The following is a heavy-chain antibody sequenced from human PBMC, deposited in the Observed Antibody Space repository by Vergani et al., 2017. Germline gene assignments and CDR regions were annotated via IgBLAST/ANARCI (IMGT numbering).Heavy chain of an antibody. CDR2: ISAYNGNT. V-gene: IGHV1-18*01. CDR1: GYTFTSYG. D-gene: IGHD3-22*01. Sequence: QVQLVQSGAEVKKPGASVKVSCKASGYTFTSYGISWVRQAPGQGLEWMGWISAYNGNTNYAQNFQGRVTMTTDTSTSTAYMELKSLRSEDTAVYYCVRWYYYDSSGYYYPDYYYGMYVCGQGTTVSVSS. CDR3: VRWYYYDSSGYYYPDYYYGMYV. J-gene: IGHJ6*02.